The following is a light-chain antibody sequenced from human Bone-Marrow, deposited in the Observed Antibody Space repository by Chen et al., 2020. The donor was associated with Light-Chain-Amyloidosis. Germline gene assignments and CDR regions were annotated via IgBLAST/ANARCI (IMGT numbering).Light chain of an antibody. CDR1: NSDVGNYNL. V-gene: IGLV2-23*01. CDR3: CAYTGSSTWV. Sequence: QSALTQPASVSGSPGQSITISCTASNSDVGNYNLVSWYQHHPGKAPKLIIYGDFKRPSGVSNRLSGSKSGNTASLTISGLQNEDEAHYHCCAYTGSSTWVFGGGTKLTVL. J-gene: IGLJ3*02. CDR2: GDF.